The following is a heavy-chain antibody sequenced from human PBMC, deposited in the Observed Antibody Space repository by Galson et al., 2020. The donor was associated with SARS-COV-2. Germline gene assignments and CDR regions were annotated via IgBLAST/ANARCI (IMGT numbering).Heavy chain of an antibody. Sequence: SLTLSCTVSGSTISHHYRHWVRQRPGKGAEWDGRTRNKANGYTREYAASVKGRFTISRDDSTNSLYLQMNSLQTEDTAVYFCVRAREYGGRSYFDLWGQGSLVAVPS. CDR3: VRAREYGGRSYFDL. V-gene: IGHV3-72*01. J-gene: IGHJ1*01. D-gene: IGHD3-10*01. CDR1: GSTISHHY. CDR2: TRNKANGYTR.